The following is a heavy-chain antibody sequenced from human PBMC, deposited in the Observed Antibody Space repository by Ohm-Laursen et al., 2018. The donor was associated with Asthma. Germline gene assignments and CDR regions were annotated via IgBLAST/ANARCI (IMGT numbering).Heavy chain of an antibody. CDR2: ISSSGSTI. J-gene: IGHJ6*02. Sequence: SLRLSCAASGFTFSDYYMSWIRQAPGKGLEWVSYISSSGSTIYYADSVKGRFTISRDNAKNSLYLQMNSLRDEDTAVYYCARDLRTKDYYDSSGYYGYYYGMDVWGQGTTVTVSS. CDR1: GFTFSDYY. CDR3: ARDLRTKDYYDSSGYYGYYYGMDV. D-gene: IGHD3-22*01. V-gene: IGHV3-11*04.